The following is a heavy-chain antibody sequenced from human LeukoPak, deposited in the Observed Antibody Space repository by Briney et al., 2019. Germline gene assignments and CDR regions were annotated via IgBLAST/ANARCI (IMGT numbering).Heavy chain of an antibody. CDR2: IYYSGST. CDR1: GGSMYSYY. Sequence: SETLSLTCTVSGGSMYSYYWSWIRQPPGKGLEWIGYIYYSGSTRYNPSLKSRVTISVKTSKSQFSLKLSSVTAADTAVYYCARGPDDFGYWSQGTLVTVSS. J-gene: IGHJ4*02. CDR3: ARGPDDFGY. D-gene: IGHD5-24*01. V-gene: IGHV4-59*01.